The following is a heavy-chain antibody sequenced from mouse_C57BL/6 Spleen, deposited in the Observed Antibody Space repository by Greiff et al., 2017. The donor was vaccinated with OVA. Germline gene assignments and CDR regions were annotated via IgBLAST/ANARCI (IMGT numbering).Heavy chain of an antibody. CDR2: FHPYNDDT. V-gene: IGHV1-47*01. D-gene: IGHD1-1*01. J-gene: IGHJ4*01. Sequence: VQLQESGAELVKPGASVKMSCKASGYTFTTYPIEWMKQNHGKSLEWIGNFHPYNDDTKYNEKFKGKATLTVEKSSSTVYLELSRLTSDDSAVYYCARGGSRYYYAMDYWGQGTSVTVSS. CDR3: ARGGSRYYYAMDY. CDR1: GYTFTTYP.